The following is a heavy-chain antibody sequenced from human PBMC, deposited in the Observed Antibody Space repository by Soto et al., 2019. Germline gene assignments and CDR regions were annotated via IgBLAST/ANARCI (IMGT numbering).Heavy chain of an antibody. V-gene: IGHV4-59*08. CDR1: GGSISSYY. D-gene: IGHD7-27*01. J-gene: IGHJ4*02. Sequence: QVQLQESGPGLVKPSETLSLTCTVSGGSISSYYWSWIRQPPGKGLEWIGYIYYSGSTNYNPSLKSRDTISVDTSKNQFSLKLSSVTAADTAVYYCARRWGRTFDYWGQGTLVTVSS. CDR3: ARRWGRTFDY. CDR2: IYYSGST.